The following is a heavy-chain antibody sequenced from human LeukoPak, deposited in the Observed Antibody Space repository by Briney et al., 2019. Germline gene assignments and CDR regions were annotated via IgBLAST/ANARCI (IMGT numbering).Heavy chain of an antibody. CDR2: IYPGDSDT. V-gene: IGHV5-51*01. Sequence: AESLKISCKGSGYSFTSYWIGWVRQMPGKDLEWMGIIYPGDSDTRYSPSFQGQVTISADKSISTAYLQWSSLKASDTAMYYCARHPSPSWSTAFDIWGQGTMVTVSS. D-gene: IGHD6-13*01. J-gene: IGHJ3*02. CDR3: ARHPSPSWSTAFDI. CDR1: GYSFTSYW.